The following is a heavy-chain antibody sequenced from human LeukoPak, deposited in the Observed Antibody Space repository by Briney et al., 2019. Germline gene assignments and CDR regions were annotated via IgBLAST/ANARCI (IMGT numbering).Heavy chain of an antibody. CDR2: INPNSGGT. CDR3: ARDWGRRITMVRGVIIGY. J-gene: IGHJ4*02. CDR1: GYTFTGYY. D-gene: IGHD3-10*01. Sequence: ASVKVSCKASGYTFTGYYMHWVRQAPGQGLEWMGWINPNSGGTNYAQKFQGRGTMTRDTSISTAYMELSRLRSDDTAVYYCARDWGRRITMVRGVIIGYWGQGTLVTVSS. V-gene: IGHV1-2*02.